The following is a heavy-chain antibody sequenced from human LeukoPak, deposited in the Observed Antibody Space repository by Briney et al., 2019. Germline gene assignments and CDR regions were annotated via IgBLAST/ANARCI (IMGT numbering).Heavy chain of an antibody. CDR1: GGSISSYY. V-gene: IGHV4-59*08. CDR2: IYYSGST. D-gene: IGHD3-10*01. J-gene: IGHJ5*02. Sequence: SETLSLTCTVSGGSISSYYWSWIRQPPGQGLEWIGYIYYSGSTNYNPSLKSRVTISVDTSKNQFSLRLSSVTAADTAVYYCARLYITMVRGVIIQGWFDPWGQGTLVTVSS. CDR3: ARLYITMVRGVIIQGWFDP.